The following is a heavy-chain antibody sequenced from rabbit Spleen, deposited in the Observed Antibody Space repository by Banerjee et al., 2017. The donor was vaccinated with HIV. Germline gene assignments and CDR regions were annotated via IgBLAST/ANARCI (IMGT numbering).Heavy chain of an antibody. CDR2: IDIGSSGFT. J-gene: IGHJ6*01. D-gene: IGHD1-1*01. CDR3: ARDTSSSFSSYGMDL. CDR1: GVSFSGDSY. V-gene: IGHV1S40*01. Sequence: VESGGDLVKPGASLTLTCIASGVSFSGDSYMCWVRQAPGKGLEWIACIDIGSSGFTYFATWAKGRFTCSKTSSTTVTLQMTRLTAADTATYFCARDTSSSFSSYGMDLWGPGTLVTVS.